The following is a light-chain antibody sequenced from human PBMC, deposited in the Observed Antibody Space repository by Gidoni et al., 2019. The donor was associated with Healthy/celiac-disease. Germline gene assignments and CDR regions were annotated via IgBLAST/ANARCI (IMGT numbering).Light chain of an antibody. CDR2: GAS. V-gene: IGKV3-20*01. CDR3: QQYGSSPLT. CDR1: QSVSSSY. J-gene: IGKJ4*01. Sequence: EIVLTQSPGTLSLSPGARATLSCRASQSVSSSYLALYQQKTGQAPRLLIYGASSRATGIPDRFSGSGSGTDFTLTISRLEPEDFAVYYWQQYGSSPLTFGGGTKVEIK.